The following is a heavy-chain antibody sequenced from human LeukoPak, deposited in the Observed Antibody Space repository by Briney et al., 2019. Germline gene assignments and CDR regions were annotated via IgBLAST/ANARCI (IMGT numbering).Heavy chain of an antibody. CDR2: IIPIFGTA. J-gene: IGHJ4*02. Sequence: ALVKVSCKASGGTFSSYAISWVRQAPGQGLEWMGGIIPIFGTANYAQKFQGRVTMTEDTSTDTAYMELSSLRSEDTAVYYCATAAAGMGGFDYWGQGTLVTVSS. V-gene: IGHV1-69*06. CDR1: GGTFSSYA. D-gene: IGHD6-13*01. CDR3: ATAAAGMGGFDY.